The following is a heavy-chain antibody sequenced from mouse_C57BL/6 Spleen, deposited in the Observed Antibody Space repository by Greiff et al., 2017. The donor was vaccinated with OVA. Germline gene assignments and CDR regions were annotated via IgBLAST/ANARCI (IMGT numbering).Heavy chain of an antibody. CDR1: GYAFSSSW. V-gene: IGHV1-82*01. CDR3: ARYGYYVGYYAMDY. J-gene: IGHJ4*01. CDR2: IYPGDGDT. Sequence: QVQLQQSGPELVKPGASVKISCKASGYAFSSSWMNWVKQRPGKGLEWIGRIYPGDGDTKYNGKFKGKATLTADKSSSTAYMRLSSLTSEDSAVYFCARYGYYVGYYAMDYWGQGTSVTVSS. D-gene: IGHD2-3*01.